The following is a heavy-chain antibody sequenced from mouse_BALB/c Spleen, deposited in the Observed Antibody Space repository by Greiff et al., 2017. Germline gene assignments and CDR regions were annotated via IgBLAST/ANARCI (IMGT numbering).Heavy chain of an antibody. CDR3: ARGGYGYARYYAMDY. V-gene: IGHV1-69*02. D-gene: IGHD1-2*01. Sequence: VQLQQPGAELVKPGASVKLSCKASGYTFTSYWMHWVKQRPGQGLEWIGEIDPSDSYTNYNQKFKGKATLTVDKSSSTAYMQLSSLTSEDSAVYYCARGGYGYARYYAMDYWGQGTSVTVSS. J-gene: IGHJ4*01. CDR2: IDPSDSYT. CDR1: GYTFTSYW.